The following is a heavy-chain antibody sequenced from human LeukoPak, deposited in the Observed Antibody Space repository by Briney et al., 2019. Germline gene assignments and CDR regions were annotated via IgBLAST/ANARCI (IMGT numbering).Heavy chain of an antibody. V-gene: IGHV4-4*07. CDR1: GASINKDY. CDR3: VRDEYRDV. J-gene: IGHJ6*04. Sequence: PSQTLSLTCTVSGASINKDYWAWIRQPAGKGLEWIGRIHPSGITHQNPSLRGRVTMSIDASKNQFSLNLSSVTAADTAVYYCVRDEYRDVWGKGTTVTVSS. D-gene: IGHD2/OR15-2a*01. CDR2: IHPSGIT.